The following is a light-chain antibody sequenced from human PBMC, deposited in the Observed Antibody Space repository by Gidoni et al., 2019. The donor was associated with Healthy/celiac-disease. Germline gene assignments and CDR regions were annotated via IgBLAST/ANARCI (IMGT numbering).Light chain of an antibody. CDR1: SSDVGGYHY. Sequence: QSALTQPRSVSGSPGPAVTISCTGTSSDVGGYHYVSWYQQHPGKAPKLMIYDVSKRPSGVPDRFSGSKSGNTASLTISGLQAEDEADYYCCSYAGSYTCVVFGGGTKLTVL. CDR2: DVS. CDR3: CSYAGSYTCVV. J-gene: IGLJ2*01. V-gene: IGLV2-11*01.